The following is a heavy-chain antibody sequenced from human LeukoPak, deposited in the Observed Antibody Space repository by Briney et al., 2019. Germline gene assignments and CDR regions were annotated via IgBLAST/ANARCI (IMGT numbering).Heavy chain of an antibody. D-gene: IGHD3-10*01. J-gene: IGHJ3*02. V-gene: IGHV5-51*01. CDR3: APNTMFRGIHAFDI. CDR1: GSTFTNYW. Sequence: GGPLQISCQGAGSTFTNYWIGGVRQLRGKGLEWMGIIYAGEAETTDSTSFQGQVTISDDKSIRTAYLKWSRLKAADSAMYYCAPNTMFRGIHAFDIWGQGTMVTVSS. CDR2: IYAGEAET.